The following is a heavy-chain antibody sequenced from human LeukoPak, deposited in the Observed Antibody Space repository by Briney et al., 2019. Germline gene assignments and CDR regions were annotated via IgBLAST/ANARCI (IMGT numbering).Heavy chain of an antibody. J-gene: IGHJ4*02. D-gene: IGHD3-22*01. CDR3: STTYYYDSSEGY. V-gene: IGHV3-15*01. Sequence: GGSLRLSCGASGFTFSNAWMTWVRQAPGKGLQWVGRIKSITDGGTTDYAAPVKGRFTISRDDSKNTVYLQMNSLKTEDTAVYYCSTTYYYDSSEGYWGQGTLVTVSS. CDR1: GFTFSNAW. CDR2: IKSITDGGTT.